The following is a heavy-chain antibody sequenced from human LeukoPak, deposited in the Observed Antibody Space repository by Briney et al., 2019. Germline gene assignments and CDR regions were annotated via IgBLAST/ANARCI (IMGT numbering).Heavy chain of an antibody. CDR1: GFTFSSYS. CDR2: ISSSSSYI. Sequence: PGGSLRLSCAASGFTFSSYSMNWVRQAPGKGLEWVSSISSSSSYIYYADSVKGRFTISRDNAKNSLYLQMNSLRAEDTAVYYCARDGNYYGSGSSETLFDYWGQGTLVTVSS. CDR3: ARDGNYYGSGSSETLFDY. D-gene: IGHD3-10*01. V-gene: IGHV3-21*04. J-gene: IGHJ4*02.